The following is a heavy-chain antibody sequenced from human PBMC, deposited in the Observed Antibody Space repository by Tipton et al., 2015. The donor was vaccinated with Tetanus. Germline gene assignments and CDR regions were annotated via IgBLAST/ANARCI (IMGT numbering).Heavy chain of an antibody. D-gene: IGHD6-19*01. CDR1: GGSISSSSYY. J-gene: IGHJ5*02. CDR3: ARGRSGWYRNWFDP. CDR2: INHSGST. Sequence: LRLSCTVSGGSISSSSYYWSWIRQPPGKGLEWIGEINHSGSTNYNPSLKSRVTISVDTSKNQFSLKLSSVTAADTAVYYCARGRSGWYRNWFDPWGQGTLVTVSS. V-gene: IGHV4-39*07.